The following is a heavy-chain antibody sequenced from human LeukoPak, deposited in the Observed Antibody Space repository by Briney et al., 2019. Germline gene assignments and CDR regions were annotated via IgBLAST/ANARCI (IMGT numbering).Heavy chain of an antibody. CDR3: AREAGRYSSNIDWFDP. CDR1: GFTFSSYW. D-gene: IGHD6-13*01. V-gene: IGHV3-7*01. CDR2: IKQDGSEK. Sequence: GGSLRLSCAASGFTFSSYWMSWVRQAPGKGLEWVANIKQDGSEKYYVVSVKGRFTISRDNAKNSLYLQMNSLRAEDTAVYYCAREAGRYSSNIDWFDPWGQGTLVTVSS. J-gene: IGHJ5*02.